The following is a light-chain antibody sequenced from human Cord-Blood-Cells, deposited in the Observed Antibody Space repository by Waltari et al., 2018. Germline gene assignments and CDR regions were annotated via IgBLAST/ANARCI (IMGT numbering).Light chain of an antibody. Sequence: SYALTQPPSVHVSPGQTARITCPGDKLGDKYACWYQQKPGQSPVLVIYQDSKRPSGIPERFSGSNSGNTATLTISGTQAMDEADYYCQAWDSSTWVFGGGTKLTVL. V-gene: IGLV3-1*01. J-gene: IGLJ3*02. CDR3: QAWDSSTWV. CDR2: QDS. CDR1: KLGDKY.